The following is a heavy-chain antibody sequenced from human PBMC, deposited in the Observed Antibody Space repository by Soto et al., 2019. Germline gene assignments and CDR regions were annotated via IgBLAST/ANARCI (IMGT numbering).Heavy chain of an antibody. J-gene: IGHJ5*02. CDR2: INHSGST. CDR3: ARGIILVVPAAMQRSTWFDP. D-gene: IGHD2-2*01. CDR1: GGSFSGYY. V-gene: IGHV4-34*01. Sequence: PSETLSLTCAVCGGSFSGYYWSWVRQPPGKGLEWIGEINHSGSTNYNPSLKSRVTISVDTSKNQFSLKLSSVTAADTAVYYCARGIILVVPAAMQRSTWFDPWGQGTLVTVSS.